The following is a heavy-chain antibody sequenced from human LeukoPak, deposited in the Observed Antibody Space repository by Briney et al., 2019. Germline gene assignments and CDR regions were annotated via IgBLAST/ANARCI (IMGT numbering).Heavy chain of an antibody. CDR2: IKEDGSEK. CDR3: ARDRGVVGNFDY. CDR1: GFTFSSYW. V-gene: IGHV3-7*03. D-gene: IGHD3-22*01. Sequence: GGSLRLSYVVSGFTFSSYWMSWVRQAPGKGLEWVANIKEDGSEKYYVDSVKGRFTISRDNAKNSLYLQMNSLRAEDTAVYYCARDRGVVGNFDYWGQETLVTVSS. J-gene: IGHJ4*02.